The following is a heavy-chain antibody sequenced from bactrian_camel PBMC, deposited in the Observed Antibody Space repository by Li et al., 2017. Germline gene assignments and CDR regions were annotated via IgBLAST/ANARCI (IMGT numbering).Heavy chain of an antibody. CDR2: ISADGSNT. Sequence: HVQLVESGGGLVQPGGSLRLSCIASGYTYSSRCMGWVRQTPGKGLEWVSTISADGSNTYDADSVKGRFTISRDKTKNTVFLQMNSLKSDDTALYYCAATGDNWGGDFGHWGQGTQVTVS. CDR1: GYTYSSRC. V-gene: IGHV3-2*01. D-gene: IGHD8*01. J-gene: IGHJ4*01. CDR3: AATGDNWGGDFGH.